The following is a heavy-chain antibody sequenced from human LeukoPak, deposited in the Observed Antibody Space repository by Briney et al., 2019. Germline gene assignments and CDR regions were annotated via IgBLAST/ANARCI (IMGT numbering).Heavy chain of an antibody. CDR1: GFTLSSYW. D-gene: IGHD3-10*01. CDR3: AKDMEQGSGNEGFDY. Sequence: GGSLRLSCAASGFTLSSYWMHWVRQAPGKGLEWVSGISWNSGSIGYADSVKGRFTISRDNAKNSLYLQMNSLRAEDTALYYCAKDMEQGSGNEGFDYWGQGTLVTVSS. CDR2: ISWNSGSI. J-gene: IGHJ4*02. V-gene: IGHV3-9*01.